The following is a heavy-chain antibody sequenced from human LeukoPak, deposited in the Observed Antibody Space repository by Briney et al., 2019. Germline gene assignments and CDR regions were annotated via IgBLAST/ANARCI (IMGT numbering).Heavy chain of an antibody. CDR3: ARDGVRNDYVWGSYDY. CDR1: GFMFSNYW. V-gene: IGHV3-7*01. J-gene: IGHJ4*02. CDR2: IKQDGSES. Sequence: GGSLRLSCAASGFMFSNYWMSWVRQAPGKGLEWVANIKQDGSESRYVDSVKGRFTISRDNAKNSLYLQMNRLRAEDTAVYYCARDGVRNDYVWGSYDYWGQGTLVTVSS. D-gene: IGHD3-16*01.